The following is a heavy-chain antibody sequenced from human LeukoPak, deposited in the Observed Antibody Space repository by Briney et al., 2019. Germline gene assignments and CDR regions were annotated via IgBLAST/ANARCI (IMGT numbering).Heavy chain of an antibody. V-gene: IGHV4-61*02. D-gene: IGHD3-10*01. CDR3: ARGFAERYYYYYYMDV. CDR2: IYPSGST. J-gene: IGHJ6*03. CDR1: GGSIRSGSYS. Sequence: SQTLSLTCTVSGGSIRSGSYSWSWIRQPAGKGLEWIGRIYPSGSTNYNPSLKSRVTISVDTSKNQFSLKLSSVTAADTAVYYCARGFAERYYYYYYMDVWGKGTTVTVSS.